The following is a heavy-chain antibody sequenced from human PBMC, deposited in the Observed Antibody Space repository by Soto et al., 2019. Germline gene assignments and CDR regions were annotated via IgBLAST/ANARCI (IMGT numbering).Heavy chain of an antibody. D-gene: IGHD5-12*01. Sequence: SSETLSLTCTVSGGSVSSGSYYWSWIRQPPGKGLEWIGYIYYSGSTNYNPSLKSRVTISVDTSKNQFSLKLSSVTAADTAVYYCARDGLRSHYFDYWGQGTLVTVSS. CDR3: ARDGLRSHYFDY. J-gene: IGHJ4*02. CDR1: GGSVSSGSYY. V-gene: IGHV4-61*01. CDR2: IYYSGST.